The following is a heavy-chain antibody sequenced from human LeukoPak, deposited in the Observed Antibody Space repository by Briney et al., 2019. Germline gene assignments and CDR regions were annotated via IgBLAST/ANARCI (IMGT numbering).Heavy chain of an antibody. D-gene: IGHD3-10*01. CDR2: VGVSTADT. V-gene: IGHV3-23*01. CDR3: AREVRVGGLLSLDY. CDR1: GFTFSSYA. J-gene: IGHJ4*02. Sequence: GGSLRLSCTASGFTFSSYAMSWVRQTPGKELEWVSVVGVSTADTYCADSVKGRFTISRDNSKNTLYLQMNSLRAEDTAIYYCAREVRVGGLLSLDYWGQGTLVTVSS.